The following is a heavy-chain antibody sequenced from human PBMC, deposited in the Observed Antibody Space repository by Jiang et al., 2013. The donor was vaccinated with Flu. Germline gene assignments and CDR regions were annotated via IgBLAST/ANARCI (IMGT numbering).Heavy chain of an antibody. J-gene: IGHJ4*02. Sequence: YGISWVRQAPGQGLEWMGWISAYNGNTNYAQKLQGRVTMTTDTSTSTAYMELRSLRSDDTAVYYCARVGNGWYPFDYWGQGTLVTVSS. CDR3: ARVGNGWYPFDY. CDR1: YG. CDR2: ISAYNGNT. D-gene: IGHD2-15*01. V-gene: IGHV1-18*01.